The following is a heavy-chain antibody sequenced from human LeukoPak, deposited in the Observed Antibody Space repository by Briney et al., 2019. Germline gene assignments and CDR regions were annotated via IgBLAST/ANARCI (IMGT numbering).Heavy chain of an antibody. D-gene: IGHD1-1*01. CDR2: ISSNGGST. CDR1: GFTFSSYA. Sequence: GGSLRLSCSASGFTFSSYAMHWVRQAPGKGLEYVSAISSNGGSTYYADSVKGRFTISRDNSKNTLYLQMSSLRAEDTAVYYCARRGTGHGMDVWGQGTTVIVSS. J-gene: IGHJ6*02. CDR3: ARRGTGHGMDV. V-gene: IGHV3-64D*06.